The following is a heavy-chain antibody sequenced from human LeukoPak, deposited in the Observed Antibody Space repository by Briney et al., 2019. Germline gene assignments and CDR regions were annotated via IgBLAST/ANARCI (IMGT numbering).Heavy chain of an antibody. CDR3: AKMAIVGNWFDP. Sequence: GGSLRLSCSASGFTFSSYAMHWVRQAPGKGLEYVSAISSNGGSTYYADSVKGRFTISRDNSKSTLYLQMNSLRAEDTAVYYCAKMAIVGNWFDPWGQGTLVTVSS. CDR2: ISSNGGST. CDR1: GFTFSSYA. J-gene: IGHJ5*02. D-gene: IGHD5-12*01. V-gene: IGHV3-64*04.